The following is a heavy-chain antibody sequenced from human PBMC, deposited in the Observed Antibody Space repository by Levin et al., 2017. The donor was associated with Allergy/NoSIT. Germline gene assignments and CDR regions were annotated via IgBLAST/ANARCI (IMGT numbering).Heavy chain of an antibody. V-gene: IGHV4-39*01. CDR2: IYYSGST. J-gene: IGHJ4*02. CDR3: AREYGGGNGY. D-gene: IGHD4-23*01. Sequence: SETLSLTCTVSGGSISSSSYYWGWIRQPPGKGLEWIGSIYYSGSTYYNPSLKSRVTISVDTSKNQFSLKLSSVTAADTAVYYCAREYGGGNGYWGQGTLVTVSS. CDR1: GGSISSSSYY.